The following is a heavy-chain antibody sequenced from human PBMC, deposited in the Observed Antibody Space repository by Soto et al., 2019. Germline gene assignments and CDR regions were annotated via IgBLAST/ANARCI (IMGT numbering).Heavy chain of an antibody. CDR3: AKNPVVIALYYYGMDA. CDR1: GFTFSSYA. V-gene: IGHV3-23*01. CDR2: ISGISGTT. Sequence: PGGSLRLSCAASGFTFSSYAMSWVRQAPGKGLEWVSTISGISGTTYYADFVKGRFTISRDNSKNTLYLQMNSLSPEDTGVYYWAKNPVVIALYYYGMDAWGQGTTVTVSS. D-gene: IGHD2-21*01. J-gene: IGHJ6*02.